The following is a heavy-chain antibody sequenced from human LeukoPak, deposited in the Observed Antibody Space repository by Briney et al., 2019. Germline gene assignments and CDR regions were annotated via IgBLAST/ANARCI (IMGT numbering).Heavy chain of an antibody. CDR2: ISYDGSNK. CDR3: AKELTGGPSYYYDSSGQRGMDV. J-gene: IGHJ6*02. Sequence: PGRSLRLSCAASGFTFSSYGMHWVRQAPGKGLEWVAVISYDGSNKYYADSVKGRFTISRDNSKNTLYLQMNSLRAEDTAVYYCAKELTGGPSYYYDSSGQRGMDVWGQGTTVTVSS. CDR1: GFTFSSYG. V-gene: IGHV3-30*18. D-gene: IGHD3-22*01.